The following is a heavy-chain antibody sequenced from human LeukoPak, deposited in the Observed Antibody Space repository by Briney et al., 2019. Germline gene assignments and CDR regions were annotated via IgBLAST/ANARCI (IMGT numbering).Heavy chain of an antibody. Sequence: GGSLRLSCATSGFTFSSYAMSWVRQAPGKGLEWVSAISGSGGSTYYADSVKGRFTISRDNSKNTLYLQMNGLRAEDTAVYYCAKDPKRRDGYWGQGTLVTVSS. V-gene: IGHV3-23*01. CDR2: ISGSGGST. D-gene: IGHD5-24*01. CDR1: GFTFSSYA. CDR3: AKDPKRRDGY. J-gene: IGHJ4*02.